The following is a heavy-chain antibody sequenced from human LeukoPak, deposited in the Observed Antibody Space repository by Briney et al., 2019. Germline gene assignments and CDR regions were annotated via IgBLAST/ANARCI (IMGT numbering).Heavy chain of an antibody. V-gene: IGHV3-21*01. CDR3: ARVYSSGYYYLPLGAFDI. D-gene: IGHD3-22*01. J-gene: IGHJ3*02. CDR1: GFTFSSYS. CDR2: ISSSSSYI. Sequence: PGGSLRLSCAASGFTFSSYSMNWVRQAPGKGLEWVSSISSSSSYIYYADSVKGRFTISRDNAKNSLYLQMNSQRAEDTAVYYCARVYSSGYYYLPLGAFDIWGQGTMVNVSS.